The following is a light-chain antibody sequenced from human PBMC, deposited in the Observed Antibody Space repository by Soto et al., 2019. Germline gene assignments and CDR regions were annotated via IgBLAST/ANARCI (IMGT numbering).Light chain of an antibody. CDR1: QGISSF. J-gene: IGKJ1*01. CDR3: QQTYSTPWT. V-gene: IGKV1-27*01. CDR2: SAS. Sequence: PSSLSASVGDRVTITCRASQGISSFLAWYQQIPGKVPKLLIYSASTLQSGVPSRFSGSGSGTDFALTINSLQPEDFATIYCQQTYSTPWTFGQGTKVDIK.